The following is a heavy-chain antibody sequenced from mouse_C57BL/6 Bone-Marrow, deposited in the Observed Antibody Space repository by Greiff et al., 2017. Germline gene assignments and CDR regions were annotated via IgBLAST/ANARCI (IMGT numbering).Heavy chain of an antibody. J-gene: IGHJ4*01. CDR3: ARVGGAMDY. CDR1: GFTFSDYY. D-gene: IGHD3-1*01. V-gene: IGHV5-16*01. CDR2: INYDGSST. Sequence: DVQLVESEGGLVQPGSSMKLSCKASGFTFSDYYMAWVRQVPEKGLEWVANINYDGSSTYYLDSLKSRFIISRDNAKNILYLQMSSLKSEDTATYYCARVGGAMDYWGQGTSVTVSS.